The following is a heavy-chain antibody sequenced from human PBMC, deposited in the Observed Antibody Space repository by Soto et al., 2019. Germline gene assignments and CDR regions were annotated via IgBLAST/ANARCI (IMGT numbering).Heavy chain of an antibody. CDR2: IKQDGSEK. V-gene: IGHV3-7*01. CDR3: ARGARRGYYYMDV. Sequence: GGSLRPSCAASGFTFSSYWMSWVRQAPGKGLEWVANIKQDGSEKYYVDSVKGRFTISRDNAKNSLYLQMNSLRAEDTAVYYCARGARRGYYYMDVWGKGTTVTVSS. J-gene: IGHJ6*03. CDR1: GFTFSSYW.